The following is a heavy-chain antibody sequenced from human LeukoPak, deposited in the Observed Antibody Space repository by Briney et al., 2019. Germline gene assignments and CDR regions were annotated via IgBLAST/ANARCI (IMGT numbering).Heavy chain of an antibody. CDR3: ARVGYSSSWIDY. Sequence: SETLSLTCAVYGGSFSGYYWSWLRQPPGKGLEWIGEINHSGSTNYNPSLKSRVTISVDTSKNQFSLKLSSVTAADTAVYYCARVGYSSSWIDYWGQGTLVTVSS. J-gene: IGHJ4*02. CDR1: GGSFSGYY. CDR2: INHSGST. V-gene: IGHV4-34*01. D-gene: IGHD6-13*01.